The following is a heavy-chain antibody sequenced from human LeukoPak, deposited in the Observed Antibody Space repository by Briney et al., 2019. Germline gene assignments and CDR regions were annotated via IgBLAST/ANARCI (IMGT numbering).Heavy chain of an antibody. CDR2: IKQDGSEK. D-gene: IGHD3-10*01. V-gene: IGHV3-7*01. CDR1: GFTFSSYW. CDR3: AREGITMVRGVYYYYGMDV. J-gene: IGHJ6*04. Sequence: GGSLRLSCAASGFTFSSYWMSWVRQAPGKGLEWVANIKQDGSEKYYVDSVKGRFTISRDNAKNSLYLQMNSLRAEDTAVYYCAREGITMVRGVYYYYGMDVWGKGTTVTVSS.